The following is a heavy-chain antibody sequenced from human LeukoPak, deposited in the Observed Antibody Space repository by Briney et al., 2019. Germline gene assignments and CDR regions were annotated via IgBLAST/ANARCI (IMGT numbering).Heavy chain of an antibody. Sequence: PSETLSLTCTVSGGFISSHYWSWIRQPPGKGLEWIAYIYYSGSTNYNPSLKSRVTISVDTSKNQFSLKLSSVTAADTAVYYCAARSGSYLNYWGQGTLVTVSS. CDR1: GGFISSHY. D-gene: IGHD1-26*01. V-gene: IGHV4-59*08. J-gene: IGHJ4*02. CDR3: AARSGSYLNY. CDR2: IYYSGST.